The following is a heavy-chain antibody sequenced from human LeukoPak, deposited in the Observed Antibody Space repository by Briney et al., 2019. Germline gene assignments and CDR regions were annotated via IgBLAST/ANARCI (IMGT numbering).Heavy chain of an antibody. J-gene: IGHJ4*02. CDR3: ARDSVYYGIDYFDY. D-gene: IGHD3-22*01. V-gene: IGHV4-59*01. CDR1: GGSISSYY. CDR2: IYYSGST. Sequence: SETLSLTCTVSGGSISSYYWSWIRQPPGKGLEWIGYIYYSGSTNYNPSLKSRVTVPVDTSKNQFSLKLSSVTAADTAVYYCARDSVYYGIDYFDYWGQGTLVTVSS.